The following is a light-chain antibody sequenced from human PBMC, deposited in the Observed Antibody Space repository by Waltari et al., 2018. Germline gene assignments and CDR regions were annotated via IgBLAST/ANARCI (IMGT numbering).Light chain of an antibody. Sequence: IVLTQSPGTLSLSPGVRATLSCTASQTVSRTLAWYQQKPGQAPRLLIYGASIRATGIPDRFSGSGSGTDFSLTISRLEPEDFAVYYCQHYVRLPATFGQGTKVEIK. CDR3: QHYVRLPAT. CDR2: GAS. V-gene: IGKV3-20*01. CDR1: QTVSRT. J-gene: IGKJ1*01.